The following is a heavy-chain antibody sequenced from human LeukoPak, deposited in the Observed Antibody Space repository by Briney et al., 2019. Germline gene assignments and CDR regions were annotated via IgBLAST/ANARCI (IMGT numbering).Heavy chain of an antibody. J-gene: IGHJ6*03. Sequence: PSETLSLTCTVSGFSVSTYYWHWIRQPPGKGLEWIGYMSYSGSTNYNPSLKSRVTISIDTSRDQFSLKLSSVTAADTAVYYCARHIVGATPHYYYYMDVWGKGTTVTVSS. D-gene: IGHD1-26*01. V-gene: IGHV4-59*02. CDR3: ARHIVGATPHYYYYMDV. CDR1: GFSVSTYY. CDR2: MSYSGST.